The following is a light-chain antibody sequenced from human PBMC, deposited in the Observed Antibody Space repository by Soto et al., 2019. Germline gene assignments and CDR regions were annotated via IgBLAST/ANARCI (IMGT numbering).Light chain of an antibody. CDR3: QQYSDSSGA. CDR1: QSISSW. Sequence: DIQMTQSPSTLSAYVGDRVTITCRARQSISSWLAWYQQKPGKPPKLLIYDASRLESGVPSRFSGSGSGTDFTLTISSLQPDDFATYYCQQYSDSSGAFGQGTKVDIK. J-gene: IGKJ1*01. CDR2: DAS. V-gene: IGKV1-5*01.